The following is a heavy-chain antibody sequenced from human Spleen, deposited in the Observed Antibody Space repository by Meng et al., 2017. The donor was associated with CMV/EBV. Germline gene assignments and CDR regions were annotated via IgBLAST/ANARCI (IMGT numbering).Heavy chain of an antibody. Sequence: GESLKISCAASGFTFGNYGMSWVRLVPGKGLQWVSGITSTGGTTYYAEFVKGRFTISRDNFKSTLHLQMNSLGAEDTAMYFCAKSGERPHHYGSGSHVDYWGQGTLVTVSS. CDR1: GFTFGNYG. CDR2: ITSTGGTT. CDR3: AKSGERPHHYGSGSHVDY. J-gene: IGHJ4*02. D-gene: IGHD3-10*01. V-gene: IGHV3-23*01.